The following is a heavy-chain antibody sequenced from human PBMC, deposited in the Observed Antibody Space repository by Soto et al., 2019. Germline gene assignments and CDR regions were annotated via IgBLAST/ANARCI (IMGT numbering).Heavy chain of an antibody. Sequence: ASVKVSCKASAYSFTTYHIHWVRQAPGQGREGMGLINPDAGATNYAQRFQGRLRLTRDTSTSTVYMELRSLRFDDTAVYYCARGDIVLVPASEGNWFDPWGQGTLVTVSS. V-gene: IGHV1-46*01. J-gene: IGHJ5*02. CDR3: ARGDIVLVPASEGNWFDP. D-gene: IGHD2-2*01. CDR1: AYSFTTYH. CDR2: INPDAGAT.